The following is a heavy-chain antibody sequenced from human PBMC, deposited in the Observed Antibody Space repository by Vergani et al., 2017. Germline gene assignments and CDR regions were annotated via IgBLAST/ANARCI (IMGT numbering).Heavy chain of an antibody. CDR2: IWYDGSNK. CDR1: GFTFSNYG. V-gene: IGHV3-33*01. CDR3: ARDRHSSGWLG. J-gene: IGHJ4*02. D-gene: IGHD6-19*01. Sequence: QVQLVESGGGVVQPGRSLRLSCAASGFTFSNYGMHWVRQAPGKGLEWVAVIWYDGSNKYYTDSVRGRFTISRDNSKSTLYLQMNSLRVEDTAVYYCARDRHSSGWLGWGQGTLVTVSS.